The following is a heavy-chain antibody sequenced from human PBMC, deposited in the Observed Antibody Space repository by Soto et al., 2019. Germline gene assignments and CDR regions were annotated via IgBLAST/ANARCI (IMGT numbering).Heavy chain of an antibody. J-gene: IGHJ4*02. V-gene: IGHV3-53*01. CDR3: ARGRTGYSFDY. CDR1: GFTVSSNY. D-gene: IGHD7-27*01. CDR2: IYSGGST. Sequence: GGSLRLSCAASGFTVSSNYMSWVRQAPGKGLEWVSVIYSGGSTYYADSVKGRFTISRDNSKNTLYLQMNSLRAEDTAVYYCARGRTGYSFDYWGQGTLVTVSS.